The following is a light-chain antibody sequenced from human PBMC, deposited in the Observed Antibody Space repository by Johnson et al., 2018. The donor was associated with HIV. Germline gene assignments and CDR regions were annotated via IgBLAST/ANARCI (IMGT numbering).Light chain of an antibody. CDR3: GTWDSSLSAYV. CDR1: SSNIGNNY. CDR2: DNN. Sequence: QSVLTQPPSVSAAPGQKVTISCSGSSSNIGNNYVSWYQQLPGTAPKLLIYDNNKRPSGIPDRFSGSKSGTSATLAITGLQTGDEADDYCGTWDSSLSAYVFGTGTRVTVL. V-gene: IGLV1-51*01. J-gene: IGLJ1*01.